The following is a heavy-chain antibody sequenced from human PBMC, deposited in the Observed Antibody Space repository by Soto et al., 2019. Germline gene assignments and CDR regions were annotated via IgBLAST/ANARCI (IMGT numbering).Heavy chain of an antibody. CDR1: GFDFDDYA. V-gene: IGHV3-9*01. J-gene: IGHJ6*02. CDR3: VRALLEGTHGHYYFGLDV. CDR2: ISWNTGTM. Sequence: EVQLEESGGGLVQPGRSLRLSCVASGFDFDDYAMHWVRQAPGKGLEWVSGISWNTGTMGYADSVKGRFTITRDNTKNSLYLQMSSLRPEDTALYYCVRALLEGTHGHYYFGLDVWGQGTTVTVSS. D-gene: IGHD3-3*01.